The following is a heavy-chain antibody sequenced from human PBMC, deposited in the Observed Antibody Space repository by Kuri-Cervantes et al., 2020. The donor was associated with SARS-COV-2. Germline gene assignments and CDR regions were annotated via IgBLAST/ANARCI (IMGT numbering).Heavy chain of an antibody. CDR3: ARDGSPRVWNGYYMDY. Sequence: LSLTCAASGFTFSSYGMHWVRQAPGKGLEWVAVISHDGTTQSYADSLKGLFTISRDNSKNTLYLELNSLRAEDTAVYYCARDGSPRVWNGYYMDYWGQGTLVTVSS. CDR2: ISHDGTTQ. CDR1: GFTFSSYG. D-gene: IGHD3-3*01. J-gene: IGHJ4*02. V-gene: IGHV3-30*03.